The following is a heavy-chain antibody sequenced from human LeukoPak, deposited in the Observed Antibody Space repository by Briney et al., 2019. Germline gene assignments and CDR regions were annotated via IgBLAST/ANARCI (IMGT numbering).Heavy chain of an antibody. CDR3: ARRGSSDYYPDY. CDR2: IYPGDSDT. Sequence: GESLKISCKGSGYRFTSYWIAWVRQMPGKGLEWMGTIYPGDSDTTYSPSFQGQITISADKSISTAYLQWSSLKASDTAMYYCARRGSSDYYPDYWGQGTLVTVSS. D-gene: IGHD3-22*01. CDR1: GYRFTSYW. V-gene: IGHV5-51*01. J-gene: IGHJ4*02.